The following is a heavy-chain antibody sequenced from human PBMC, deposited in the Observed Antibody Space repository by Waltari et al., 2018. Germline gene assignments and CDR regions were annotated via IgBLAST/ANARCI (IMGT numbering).Heavy chain of an antibody. CDR3: ARGHDSGYDPPYYYMDV. V-gene: IGHV1-69*05. J-gene: IGHJ6*03. CDR1: GGTFSSYA. CDR2: ILPIFGTA. Sequence: QVQLVQSGAEVKKPGSSVKVSCKASGGTFSSYAISWVRQAPGQGIEWMGGILPIFGTATYAQKFQGRVTITTDESTSTAYMELSSLRSEDTAVYYCARGHDSGYDPPYYYMDVWGKGTTVTVSS. D-gene: IGHD5-12*01.